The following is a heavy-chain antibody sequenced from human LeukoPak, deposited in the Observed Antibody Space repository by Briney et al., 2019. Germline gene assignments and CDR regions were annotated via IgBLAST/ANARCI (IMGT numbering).Heavy chain of an antibody. CDR3: ARCGSYSNKPDAFDI. CDR1: GFTFSSYS. CDR2: ISSSSSYI. J-gene: IGHJ3*02. Sequence: GGSLRLSCAAPGFTFSSYSMNWVRQAPGKGLEWVSSISSSSSYIYYADSVKGRFTISRDNAKNSLYLQMNSLRAEDTAVYYCARCGSYSNKPDAFDIWGQGTMVTVSS. V-gene: IGHV3-21*01. D-gene: IGHD1-26*01.